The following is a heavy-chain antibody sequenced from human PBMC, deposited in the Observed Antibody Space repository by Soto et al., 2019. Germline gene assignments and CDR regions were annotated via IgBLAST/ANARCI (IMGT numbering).Heavy chain of an antibody. Sequence: SETLSLTCIVSSGSMSSSLNHWGWIRQPPGKGLEWIGNINYSGSTNYNPSLQSRVTISVDTSKNQFSLNLSSVTAADTAVYYCARAVLPATAPFDYWGQGTLVTVSS. CDR2: INYSGST. V-gene: IGHV4-39*07. D-gene: IGHD2-2*01. CDR3: ARAVLPATAPFDY. J-gene: IGHJ4*02. CDR1: SGSMSSSLNH.